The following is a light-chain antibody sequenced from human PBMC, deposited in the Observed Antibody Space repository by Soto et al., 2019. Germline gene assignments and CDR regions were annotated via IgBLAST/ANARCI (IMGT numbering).Light chain of an antibody. J-gene: IGLJ1*01. CDR2: DVT. CDR3: SSYTTSSSYA. V-gene: IGLV2-14*01. Sequence: QSVLTQPASVSGSPGQSITISCTGTSSDVGGYIYVSWYQQHPGKAPKLMIYDVTSRPSGVSYRFSGSKSRNTASLTISGLQAEDEADYYCSSYTTSSSYAFGTGTKVTVL. CDR1: SSDVGGYIY.